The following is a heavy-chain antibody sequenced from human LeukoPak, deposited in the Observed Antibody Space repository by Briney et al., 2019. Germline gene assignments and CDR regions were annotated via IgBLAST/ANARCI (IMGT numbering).Heavy chain of an antibody. CDR2: INHSGST. D-gene: IGHD3-10*01. Sequence: PSETLSLTCAVYGGSFSGYYWSWIRQPPGKGLEWIGEINHSGSTNYNPSLKSRVTISVDTSKNQFSLKLSSVTAADTAVYYCARGTVRGVIRYWGQGTLVTVSS. CDR3: ARGTVRGVIRY. V-gene: IGHV4-34*01. CDR1: GGSFSGYY. J-gene: IGHJ4*02.